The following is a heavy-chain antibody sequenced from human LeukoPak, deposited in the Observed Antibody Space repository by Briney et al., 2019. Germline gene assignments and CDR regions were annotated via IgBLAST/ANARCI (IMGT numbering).Heavy chain of an antibody. CDR1: GYTFTSYG. V-gene: IGHV1-18*03. J-gene: IGHJ4*02. D-gene: IGHD3-3*01. CDR2: ISAYNGNT. CDR3: ARDGGSGDFWSGKQDY. Sequence: ASVKVSCKASGYTFTSYGIGWVRQAPGQGLEWMGWISAYNGNTNYAQKLQGRVTMTTDTSTSTAYMELRSLRSDDMGVYYCARDGGSGDFWSGKQDYWGQGTLVTVSS.